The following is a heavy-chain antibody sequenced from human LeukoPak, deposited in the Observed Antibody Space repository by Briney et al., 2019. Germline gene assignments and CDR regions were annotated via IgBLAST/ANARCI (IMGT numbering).Heavy chain of an antibody. CDR3: ASGGYCSSGSCYPNWFDP. CDR2: ISYSGST. V-gene: IGHV4-59*01. J-gene: IGHJ5*02. CDR1: GGSITSYY. Sequence: SETLSLTCSVSGGSITSYYWSWIRQPPGKGLEWIGYISYSGSTNYNPSLKSRVSISIDTSKDQFSLKLSSVTAADTAVYYCASGGYCSSGSCYPNWFDPWGQGTLVTVSS. D-gene: IGHD2-15*01.